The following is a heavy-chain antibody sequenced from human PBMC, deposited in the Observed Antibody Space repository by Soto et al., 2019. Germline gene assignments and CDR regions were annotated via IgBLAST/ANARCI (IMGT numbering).Heavy chain of an antibody. V-gene: IGHV4-61*01. CDR2: IYYSGST. D-gene: IGHD1-7*01. J-gene: IGHJ6*03. Sequence: SETLSLTCTVSGGSVSSGSYYWSWIRQPPGKGLEWIGYIYYSGSTNYNPSLKSRVTISVDTSKNQFSLKLSSVTAADTDVCYCARDRHPLPVTGTVFTYYMDVWGQGTTVTVSS. CDR3: ARDRHPLPVTGTVFTYYMDV. CDR1: GGSVSSGSYY.